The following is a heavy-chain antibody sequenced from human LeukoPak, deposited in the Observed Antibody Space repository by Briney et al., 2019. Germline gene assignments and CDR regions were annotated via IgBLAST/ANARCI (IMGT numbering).Heavy chain of an antibody. CDR3: ASNYYDSSGYHDY. V-gene: IGHV4-59*01. D-gene: IGHD3-22*01. J-gene: IGHJ4*02. CDR2: IYYSGST. Sequence: SETLSLTCTVSGGSIRSYYWSWIRQPPGKGLEWIGYIYYSGSTNYNPSLKSRVTISVDTSKNQFSLKLSSVTAADTAVYYCASNYYDSSGYHDYWGQGTLVTVSS. CDR1: GGSIRSYY.